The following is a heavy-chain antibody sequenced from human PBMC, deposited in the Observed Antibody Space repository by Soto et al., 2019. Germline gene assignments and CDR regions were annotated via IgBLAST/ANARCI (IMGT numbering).Heavy chain of an antibody. CDR2: IDGSGTTK. CDR1: GFTFNDFE. Sequence: PGGSLRLSCGVSGFTFNDFEMNWVRQAPGKGLEWLAYIDGSGTTKKYADSVRGRFTISRDNPNNSLVLQMSSLSAADTAIYYCARVFGRFTHWGQGTLVSASS. CDR3: ARVFGRFTH. D-gene: IGHD3-10*01. J-gene: IGHJ4*02. V-gene: IGHV3-48*03.